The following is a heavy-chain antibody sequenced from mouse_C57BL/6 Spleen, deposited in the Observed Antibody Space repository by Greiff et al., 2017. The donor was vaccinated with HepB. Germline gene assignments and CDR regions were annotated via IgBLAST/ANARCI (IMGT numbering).Heavy chain of an antibody. V-gene: IGHV14-3*01. J-gene: IGHJ2*01. CDR1: GFNIKNTY. D-gene: IGHD1-1*01. Sequence: VQLKESVAELVRPGASVKLSCTASGFNIKNTYMHWVKQSPEQGLEWIGRIDPANGNTKYAPKFQGKATITADTSSNTAYLQLSSLTSEDTAIYYCARRDGSSYVDYFDYWGQGTTLTVSS. CDR3: ARRDGSSYVDYFDY. CDR2: IDPANGNT.